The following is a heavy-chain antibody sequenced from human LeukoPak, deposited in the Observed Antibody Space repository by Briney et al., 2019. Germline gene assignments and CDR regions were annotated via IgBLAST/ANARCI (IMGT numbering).Heavy chain of an antibody. CDR2: ISSSSSTI. J-gene: IGHJ4*02. D-gene: IGHD4-17*01. CDR3: ARVYDYGDYPYYFDY. V-gene: IGHV3-48*01. CDR1: GFTFSSYS. Sequence: PGGSLRLSCAASGFTFSSYSMNWVRQAPGKGLEWVSYISSSSSTIYYADSVKGRFTISRDNAKNSLYLQMNSLRAEDTAVYYCARVYDYGDYPYYFDYWGQGTLVTVSS.